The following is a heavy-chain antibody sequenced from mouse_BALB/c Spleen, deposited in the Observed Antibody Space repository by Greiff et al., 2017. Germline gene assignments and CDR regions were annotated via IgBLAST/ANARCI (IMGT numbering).Heavy chain of an antibody. CDR2: ISYSGST. J-gene: IGHJ4*01. Sequence: VQLKQSGPGLVKPSQSLSLTCTVTGYSITSDYAWNWIRQFPGNKLEWMGYISYSGSTSYNPSLKSRISITRDTSKNQFFLQLNSVTTEDTATYYCAKEGYGSRYYYAMDYWGQGTSVTVSS. CDR3: AKEGYGSRYYYAMDY. D-gene: IGHD1-1*01. CDR1: GYSITSDYA. V-gene: IGHV3-2*02.